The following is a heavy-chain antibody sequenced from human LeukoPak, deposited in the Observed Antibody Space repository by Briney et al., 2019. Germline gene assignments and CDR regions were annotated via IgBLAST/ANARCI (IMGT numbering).Heavy chain of an antibody. Sequence: PGGSLRLSCVVSGIPFSDYYMNWIRQAPGKGLEWISYISTSGSYTDYAHSVRGRFTISRDDAKSALYLQMDSLRLEDTAVYYCAARTAADFWGQGTLVTVSS. CDR3: AARTAADF. CDR2: ISTSGSYT. J-gene: IGHJ4*02. D-gene: IGHD6-13*01. V-gene: IGHV3-11*03. CDR1: GIPFSDYY.